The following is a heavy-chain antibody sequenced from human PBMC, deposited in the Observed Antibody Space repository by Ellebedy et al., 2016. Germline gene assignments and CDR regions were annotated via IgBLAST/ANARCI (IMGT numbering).Heavy chain of an antibody. CDR1: GYTFTGYY. CDR2: INPNSGGT. CDR3: ARAISRGYRYGSGGY. J-gene: IGHJ4*02. V-gene: IGHV1-2*02. D-gene: IGHD5-18*01. Sequence: ASVKVSCXASGYTFTGYYMHWVRQAPGQGLEWMGWINPNSGGTNYAQKFQGRVTMTRNTSISTAYMELSSLRSEDTAVYYCARAISRGYRYGSGGYWGQGTLVTVSS.